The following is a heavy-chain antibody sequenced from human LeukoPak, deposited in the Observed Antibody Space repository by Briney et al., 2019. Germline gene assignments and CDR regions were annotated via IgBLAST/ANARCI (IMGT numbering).Heavy chain of an antibody. CDR2: ISSSSSYI. D-gene: IGHD3-22*01. J-gene: IGHJ4*02. Sequence: GGSLRLSCAASGFTFSSYSMNWVRQAPGKGLEWVSSISSSSSYIYYADSVKGRFTISRDNAKNSLYLQMNSLRAEDTAVYYYARVRGSSGYLYYFDYWGQGTLVTVSS. CDR3: ARVRGSSGYLYYFDY. V-gene: IGHV3-21*01. CDR1: GFTFSSYS.